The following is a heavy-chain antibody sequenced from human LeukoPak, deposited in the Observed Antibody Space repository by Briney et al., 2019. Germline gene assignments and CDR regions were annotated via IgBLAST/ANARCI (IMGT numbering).Heavy chain of an antibody. V-gene: IGHV4-39*01. Sequence: PSETLSLTCTVSGGSISNTNYYWGWVRQSPGKGLEWIGNVYYNGFTYYSPSLKSRVTISVDTSKNQFSLKLTSVTAADTAVYYCARHLSHWGSYRYPLDYWGQGTLVTVSS. CDR1: GGSISNTNYY. CDR3: ARHLSHWGSYRYPLDY. D-gene: IGHD3-16*02. J-gene: IGHJ4*02. CDR2: VYYNGFT.